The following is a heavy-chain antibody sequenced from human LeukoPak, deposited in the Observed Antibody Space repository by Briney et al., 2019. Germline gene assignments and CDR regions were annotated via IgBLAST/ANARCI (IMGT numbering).Heavy chain of an antibody. V-gene: IGHV3-74*01. CDR3: ARGLAVVPAGVPDY. J-gene: IGHJ4*02. D-gene: IGHD2-2*01. CDR2: VNTDGSGT. Sequence: GGSLRLSCAASGFTFGTYWMYWVRRTPGKGLVWVARVNTDGSGTTYADSVKGRFTISRDNAKNTLYLQMNSLRDEDTAVYFCARGLAVVPAGVPDYWGQGTLVTVSS. CDR1: GFTFGTYW.